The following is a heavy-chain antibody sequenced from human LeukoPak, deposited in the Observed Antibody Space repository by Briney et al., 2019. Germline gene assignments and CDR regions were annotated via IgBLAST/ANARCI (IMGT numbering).Heavy chain of an antibody. CDR2: IYYSGST. D-gene: IGHD2-15*01. V-gene: IGHV4-30-4*01. CDR3: ARDARRAGYCSGGSCFLFDY. Sequence: PSETLSLTCTVSGGSISSGDYYWSWIRQPPGKGLEWIGYIYYSGSTYYNPSLKSRVTISVDTSKNQFSLKLSSVTAADTAVYYCARDARRAGYCSGGSCFLFDYWGQGTLVTVSS. CDR1: GGSISSGDYY. J-gene: IGHJ4*02.